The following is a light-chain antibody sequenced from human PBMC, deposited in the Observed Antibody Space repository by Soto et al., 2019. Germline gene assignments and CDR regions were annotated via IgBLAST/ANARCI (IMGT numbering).Light chain of an antibody. CDR1: KLGDKY. CDR3: QAWDTSTNCV. J-gene: IGLJ1*01. Sequence: SYELTQPPSVSVSPGQTATITCSGDKLGDKYVSWYQQKPGQSPVLVIYQDTERPSGIPERFSGSNSGNTATLTISGTHAMDEADYYCQAWDTSTNCVFGTGTKLPS. V-gene: IGLV3-1*01. CDR2: QDT.